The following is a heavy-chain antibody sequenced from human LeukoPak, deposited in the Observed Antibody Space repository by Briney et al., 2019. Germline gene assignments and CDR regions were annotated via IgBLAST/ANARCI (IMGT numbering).Heavy chain of an antibody. CDR2: ISSSGSTI. CDR3: AGGLVDTAMVD. J-gene: IGHJ4*02. D-gene: IGHD5-18*01. Sequence: GGSLRLSCAASGFTFSSYEMNWVRQAPGKGLEWVSYISSSGSTIYYADSVKGRFTISRDNAKNSLYLQMNSLGAEDTAVYYCAGGLVDTAMVDWGQGTLVTVSS. CDR1: GFTFSSYE. V-gene: IGHV3-48*03.